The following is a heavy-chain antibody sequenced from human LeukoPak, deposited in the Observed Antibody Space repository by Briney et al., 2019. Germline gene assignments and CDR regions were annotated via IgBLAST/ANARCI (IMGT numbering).Heavy chain of an antibody. J-gene: IGHJ4*02. V-gene: IGHV1-46*01. CDR3: ARPLDSDYYDSSGYPTAYFDY. CDR1: GYTFTSYC. CDR2: INPSGGST. D-gene: IGHD3-22*01. Sequence: ASVKVSCKASGYTFTSYCVHWVRQAPGQGLEWMGIINPSGGSTSYAQKFQGRVTITADKSTSTAYMELSSLRSEDTAVYYCARPLDSDYYDSSGYPTAYFDYWGQGTLVTVSS.